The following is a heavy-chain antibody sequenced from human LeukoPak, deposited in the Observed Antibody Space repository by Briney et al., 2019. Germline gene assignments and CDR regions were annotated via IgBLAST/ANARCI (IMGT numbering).Heavy chain of an antibody. CDR2: INPSGGST. V-gene: IGHV1-46*01. D-gene: IGHD2-2*01. Sequence: GASVKVSCNASGYTFTSYYMHWVRQAPGQGLEWMGIINPSGGSTSYAQKFQGRVTMTRDTSTSTVYMELGSLRSEDTAVYYCARPRAHCTSCYASFDHWGQGTLVTVSS. J-gene: IGHJ4*02. CDR1: GYTFTSYY. CDR3: ARPRAHCTSCYASFDH.